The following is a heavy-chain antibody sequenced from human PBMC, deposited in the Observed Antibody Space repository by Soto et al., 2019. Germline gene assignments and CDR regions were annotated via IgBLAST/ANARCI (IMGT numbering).Heavy chain of an antibody. CDR2: IYPGESDT. CDR3: ARHRLRPYYYGMDV. Sequence: GEALIIPLQGSGCSFDNHWIAWVRQVPGKGLEWVGVIYPGESDTRYSPSFQGQVTISADKSISTAYLQWSSLTASDTAIFYCARHRLRPYYYGMDVWGQGTTVTVSS. CDR1: GCSFDNHW. D-gene: IGHD2-21*01. J-gene: IGHJ6*02. V-gene: IGHV5-51*01.